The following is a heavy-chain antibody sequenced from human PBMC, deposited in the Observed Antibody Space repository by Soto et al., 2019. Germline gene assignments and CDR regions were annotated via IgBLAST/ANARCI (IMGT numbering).Heavy chain of an antibody. Sequence: QVQLVQSGAEVKKPGSSVKVSCTASGGTFSSYAISWVRQAPGQGLEWMGGIIPIFGTANYAQKFQGRVTITADKSTSTAYMELSSLRSEDTAVYYCASAPIAAAGTRRYGMDVWGQGTTVTVSS. D-gene: IGHD6-13*01. CDR3: ASAPIAAAGTRRYGMDV. CDR2: IIPIFGTA. J-gene: IGHJ6*02. V-gene: IGHV1-69*06. CDR1: GGTFSSYA.